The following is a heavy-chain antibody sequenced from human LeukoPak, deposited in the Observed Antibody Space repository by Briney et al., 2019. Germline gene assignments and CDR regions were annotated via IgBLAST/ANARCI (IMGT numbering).Heavy chain of an antibody. D-gene: IGHD2-21*02. J-gene: IGHJ4*02. CDR3: ARRVVVVTAIPYYYFDY. CDR1: GGPISSSSYY. Sequence: KPSEPLSLPCTVSGGPISSSSYYWGSIRQPPGKGLESNGRIYYKWSTYYNPSLKSRVTISVDTSKNQFSLKLSSVTAADTAVYYCARRVVVVTAIPYYYFDYWGQGTLVTVSS. CDR2: IYYKWST. V-gene: IGHV4-39*01.